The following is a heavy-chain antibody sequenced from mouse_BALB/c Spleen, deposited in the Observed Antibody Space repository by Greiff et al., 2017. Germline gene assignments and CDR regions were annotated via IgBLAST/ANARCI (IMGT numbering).Heavy chain of an antibody. D-gene: IGHD2-1*01. CDR1: GYSITSGYY. CDR2: ISYDGSN. J-gene: IGHJ3*01. CDR3: ARENYGNSWFAY. Sequence: EVQRVESGPGLVKPSQSLSLTCSVTGYSITSGYYWNWIRQFPGNKLEWMGYISYDGSNNYNPSLKNRISITRDTSKNQFFLKLNSVTTEDTATYYCARENYGNSWFAYWGQGTLVTVSA. V-gene: IGHV3-6*02.